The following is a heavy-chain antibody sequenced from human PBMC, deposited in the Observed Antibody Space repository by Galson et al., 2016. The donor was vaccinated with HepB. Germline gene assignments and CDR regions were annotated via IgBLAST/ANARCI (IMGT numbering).Heavy chain of an antibody. CDR2: TYFRSKWYN. CDR1: GDSVSSSAA. Sequence: CAISGDSVSSSAAWNWIRQSPSRGLEWLGRTYFRSKWYNDYPVSMKSRLTINPDTSKNQFSLQMNNLRAEDTAVYYCAKDRHYWSAIDYWGQGSLVTVSS. V-gene: IGHV6-1*01. CDR3: AKDRHYWSAIDY. D-gene: IGHD3-3*02. J-gene: IGHJ4*02.